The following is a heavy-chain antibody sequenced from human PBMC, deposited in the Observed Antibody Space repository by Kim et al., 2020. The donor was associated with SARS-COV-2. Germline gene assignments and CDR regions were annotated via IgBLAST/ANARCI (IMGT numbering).Heavy chain of an antibody. Sequence: GGSLRLSCAASGFTVSSNYMSWVRQAPGKGLEWVSVIYSGGSTYYADSVKGRFTISRDNSKNTLYLQMNSLRAEDTAVYYCARVGYDILTGPYYFDYWGQGTLVTVSS. CDR1: GFTVSSNY. CDR2: IYSGGST. CDR3: ARVGYDILTGPYYFDY. D-gene: IGHD3-9*01. V-gene: IGHV3-66*02. J-gene: IGHJ4*02.